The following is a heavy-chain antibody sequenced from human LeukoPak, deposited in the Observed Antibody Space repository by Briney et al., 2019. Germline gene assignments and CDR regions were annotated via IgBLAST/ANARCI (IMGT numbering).Heavy chain of an antibody. CDR3: ACVVRGAFDI. J-gene: IGHJ3*02. CDR1: GFTFTSYY. CDR2: IYPSGGST. Sequence: ASVKVSRKASGFTFTSYYMHWVRQAPAQGLGWMGIIYPSGGSTSYPQTFQGRGTMTRATSKTKVYMYLNSMRSDDTDVDYCACVVRGAFDISGEGKLFTVSP. V-gene: IGHV1-46*03. D-gene: IGHD2-21*01.